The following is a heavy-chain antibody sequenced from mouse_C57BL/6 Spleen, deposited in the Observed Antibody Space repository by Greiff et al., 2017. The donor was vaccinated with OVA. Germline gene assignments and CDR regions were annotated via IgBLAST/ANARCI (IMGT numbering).Heavy chain of an antibody. Sequence: QVQLQQPGAELVKPGASVKLSCKASGYTFTSYWMQWVKQRPGQGLEWIGEIDPSDSATNYNQKFKGKATLTVDTSSSTAYMQLSSLTSEDSAVYDGARGGYGSGPSGFADWGQGTPVTVSA. CDR1: GYTFTSYW. CDR2: IDPSDSAT. D-gene: IGHD1-1*01. CDR3: ARGGYGSGPSGFAD. J-gene: IGHJ3*01. V-gene: IGHV1-50*01.